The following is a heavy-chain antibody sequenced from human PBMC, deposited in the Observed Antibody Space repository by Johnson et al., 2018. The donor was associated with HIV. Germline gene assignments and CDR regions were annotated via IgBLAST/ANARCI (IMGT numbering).Heavy chain of an antibody. Sequence: VQLVESGGGLVKPGGSLILSCDTSGFTFSDYFIDWVRQAPGRGLEWLGRARNEANSYTIEYAASVRGRFSISRDHSKNSVFLQMNSLRAGDTAVYYCAKDQHGPLVPTVMRDDAFDIWGQGTMVTVSS. J-gene: IGHJ3*02. CDR3: AKDQHGPLVPTVMRDDAFDI. CDR2: ARNEANSYTI. CDR1: GFTFSDYF. V-gene: IGHV3-72*01. D-gene: IGHD5-12*01.